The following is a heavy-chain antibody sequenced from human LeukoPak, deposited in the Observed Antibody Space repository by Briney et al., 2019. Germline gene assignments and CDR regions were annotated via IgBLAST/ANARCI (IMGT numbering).Heavy chain of an antibody. J-gene: IGHJ4*02. CDR2: FDPEDGET. D-gene: IGHD3-22*01. Sequence: ASVKVSLKVSGYTLTELSMHWVRQAPGKGLEWMGGFDPEDGETIYAQKFQGRVTMTEDTSTDTDYMELSSLRSEDTAVYYCATVWGWYYYDSSGSPGYYFDYWGQGTLVTVSS. CDR1: GYTLTELS. V-gene: IGHV1-24*01. CDR3: ATVWGWYYYDSSGSPGYYFDY.